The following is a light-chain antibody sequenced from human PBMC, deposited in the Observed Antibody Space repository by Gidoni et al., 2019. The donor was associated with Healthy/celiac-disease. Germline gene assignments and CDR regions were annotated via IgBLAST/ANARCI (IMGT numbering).Light chain of an antibody. V-gene: IGLV3-16*01. J-gene: IGLJ3*02. CDR2: KDS. CDR1: SLPKKKY. CDR3: LSADSSGTYRV. Sequence: SYELTPPPSVSVSLGQMARITCSGESLPKKKYAYWYQQKPGQFPVLVIYKDSERPPGIPERFSGASSGTIVTLTISGVQAEDEADYYCLSADSSGTYRVFGGGTKLTVL.